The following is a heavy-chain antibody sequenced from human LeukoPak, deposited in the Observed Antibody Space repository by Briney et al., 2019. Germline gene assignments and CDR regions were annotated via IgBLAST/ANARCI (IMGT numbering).Heavy chain of an antibody. V-gene: IGHV3-53*01. CDR1: GFTVSSNY. CDR3: ARVAPYTVPAYYFDY. J-gene: IGHJ4*02. CDR2: IYSGGTT. Sequence: GGSLRLSCAASGFTVSSNYMSWVRQAPGKGLEWVSVIYSGGTTYHADSVKGRFTISRDNSKNTLYLQMNGLRAEDMAVCYCARVAPYTVPAYYFDYWGQGTLVTVSS. D-gene: IGHD6-6*01.